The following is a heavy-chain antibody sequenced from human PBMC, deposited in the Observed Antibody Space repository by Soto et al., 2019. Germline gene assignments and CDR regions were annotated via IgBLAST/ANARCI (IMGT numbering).Heavy chain of an antibody. CDR2: IYPGDSDT. J-gene: IGHJ6*02. V-gene: IGHV5-51*01. D-gene: IGHD4-17*01. CDR1: GYSFTSYW. CDR3: ARHIRRDYGDYSRLYYYYGMDV. Sequence: PGESLKMSCKGSGYSFTSYWIGWVRQMPGKGLEWMGIIYPGDSDTRYSPSFQGQVTISADKSISTAYLQWSSLKASDTAMYYCARHIRRDYGDYSRLYYYYGMDVWGQGTTVTVSS.